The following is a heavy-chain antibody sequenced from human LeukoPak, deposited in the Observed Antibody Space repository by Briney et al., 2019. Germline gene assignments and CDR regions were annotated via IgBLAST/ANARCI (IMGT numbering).Heavy chain of an antibody. CDR2: IYYSGST. V-gene: IGHV4-30-4*01. D-gene: IGHD1-26*01. J-gene: IGHJ4*02. Sequence: SETLSLTCTVSGGSISSGDYYWSWIRQPPGKGLQWIGYIYYSGSTYYNPSLKSRVTISVDTSKNQFSLKLSSVTAADTAVYYCARATRSGSSGYWGQGTLVTVSS. CDR1: GGSISSGDYY. CDR3: ARATRSGSSGY.